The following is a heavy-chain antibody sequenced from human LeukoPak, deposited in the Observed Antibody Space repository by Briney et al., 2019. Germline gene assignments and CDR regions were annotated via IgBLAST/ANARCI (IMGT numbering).Heavy chain of an antibody. V-gene: IGHV3-23*01. J-gene: IGHJ4*02. D-gene: IGHD3-3*01. Sequence: GGSLRLSCAASGFTFSSYAMSWVRQAPGKGLEWVSAISGSGGSTYYADSVKGRFTISRDNSKNTLYLRMNSLRAEDTAVYYCAKDGGYYDFWSGYPPSWGQGTLVTVSS. CDR3: AKDGGYYDFWSGYPPS. CDR2: ISGSGGST. CDR1: GFTFSSYA.